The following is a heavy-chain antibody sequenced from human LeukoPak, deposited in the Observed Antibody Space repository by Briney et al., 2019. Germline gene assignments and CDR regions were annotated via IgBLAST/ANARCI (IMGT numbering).Heavy chain of an antibody. Sequence: PSQTLSLTCTVSGGSISSGDYYWSWIRQPPGKGLEWIGSIYYSGSTYYNPSLKSRVTISVDTSKNQFSLKLSSVTAADTAVYYCARRDIVVVPAPLYYFDYWGQGTLVTVSS. CDR3: ARRDIVVVPAPLYYFDY. CDR1: GGSISSGDYY. CDR2: IYYSGST. D-gene: IGHD2-2*01. V-gene: IGHV4-39*01. J-gene: IGHJ4*02.